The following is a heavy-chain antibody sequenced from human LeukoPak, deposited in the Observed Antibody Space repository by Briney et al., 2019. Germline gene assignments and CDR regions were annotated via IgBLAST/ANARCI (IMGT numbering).Heavy chain of an antibody. V-gene: IGHV4-34*01. Sequence: PSETLSLTCTVSGGSISSYYWSWIRQPPGKGLEWIGEINHSGSTNYNPSLKSRVTISVDTSKNQFSLKLSSVTAADTAVYYCASRVYCFDYWGQGTLVTVSS. D-gene: IGHD2-8*01. CDR2: INHSGST. CDR3: ASRVYCFDY. J-gene: IGHJ4*02. CDR1: GGSISSYY.